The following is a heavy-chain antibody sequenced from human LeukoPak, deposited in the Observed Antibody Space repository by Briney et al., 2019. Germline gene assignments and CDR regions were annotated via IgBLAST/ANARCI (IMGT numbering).Heavy chain of an antibody. D-gene: IGHD2-15*01. CDR1: GFTFSGYG. Sequence: GGSLRLSCAASGFTFSGYGMHWVRQAPGKGLEWVAVISYDGSNKYYADSVKGRFTISRDNSKNTLYLQMNSLRAEDTAVYYCAREGGSDAFDIWGQGTMVTVSS. CDR2: ISYDGSNK. J-gene: IGHJ3*02. V-gene: IGHV3-30*03. CDR3: AREGGSDAFDI.